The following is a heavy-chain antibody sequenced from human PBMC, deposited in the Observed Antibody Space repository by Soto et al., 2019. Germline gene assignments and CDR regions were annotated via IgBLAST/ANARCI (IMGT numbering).Heavy chain of an antibody. Sequence: ASVKVSCKASGYTFTSYGISWVRQAPGQGLEWMGGIIPIFGTANYAQKFQGRVTITADESTSTAYMELSSLRSEDTAVYYCARGYCISTSCYYYFDYWGQGTLVTVSS. J-gene: IGHJ4*02. CDR3: ARGYCISTSCYYYFDY. V-gene: IGHV1-69*13. CDR1: GYTFTSYG. CDR2: IIPIFGTA. D-gene: IGHD2-2*01.